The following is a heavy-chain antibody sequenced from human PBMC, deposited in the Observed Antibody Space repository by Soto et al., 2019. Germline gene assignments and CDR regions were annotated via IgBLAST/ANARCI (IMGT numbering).Heavy chain of an antibody. CDR1: GFTFSSYS. D-gene: IGHD6-19*01. J-gene: IGHJ4*02. CDR2: ISSSSSTI. V-gene: IGHV3-48*02. Sequence: GGSLRLSCAASGFTFSSYSMNWVRQAPGKGLEWVSYISSSSSTIYYADSVKGRFTISRDNAKNSLYLQMNSLRDEDTAVYYCARGQPLEYSSGGYDYWGQGTLVTVSS. CDR3: ARGQPLEYSSGGYDY.